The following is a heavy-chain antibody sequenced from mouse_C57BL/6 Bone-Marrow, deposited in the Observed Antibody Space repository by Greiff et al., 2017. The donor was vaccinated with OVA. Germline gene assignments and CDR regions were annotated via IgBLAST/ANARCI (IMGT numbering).Heavy chain of an antibody. CDR3: ARGIGSSYPLFDY. CDR1: GYTFTSYW. J-gene: IGHJ2*01. CDR2: INPSNGGT. V-gene: IGHV1-53*01. D-gene: IGHD1-1*01. Sequence: VQLQQPGTELVKPGASVKLSCKASGYTFTSYWMHWVKQRPGQGLEWIGNINPSNGGTNYNEKFKSKATLTVDKSSSTAYMQLSSLTSEDSAVYYCARGIGSSYPLFDYWGQGTTLTVSS.